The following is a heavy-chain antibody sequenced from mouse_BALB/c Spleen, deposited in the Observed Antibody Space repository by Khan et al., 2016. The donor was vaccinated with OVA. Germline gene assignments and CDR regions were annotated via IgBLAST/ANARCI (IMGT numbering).Heavy chain of an antibody. J-gene: IGHJ2*01. Sequence: EVELVESGGGIVQPGGSLKLSCAASRFTISSYCMSSVRQTPDKRLELVATIDSNGGSTEYQDSVKRRVTISGDNAKNARTLQMRNMKSEDTAMYYCARSAIWGQGTTLTVSS. CDR3: ARSAI. CDR2: IDSNGGST. D-gene: IGHD2-12*01. V-gene: IGHV5-6-3*01. CDR1: RFTISSYC.